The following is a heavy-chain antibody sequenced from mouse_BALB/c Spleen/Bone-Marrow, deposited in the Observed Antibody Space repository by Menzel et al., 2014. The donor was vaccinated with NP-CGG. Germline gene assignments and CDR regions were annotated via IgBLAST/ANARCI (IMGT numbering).Heavy chain of an antibody. CDR3: ARDRGFNNAMDY. CDR2: AWAGGNT. V-gene: IGHV2-9*02. J-gene: IGHJ4*01. D-gene: IGHD3-1*01. Sequence: VQLVESGPGLVAPSQSLSITCTVSGFSLTDYGVHWIRQPPGKGLEWLGVAWAGGNTNYNSALMSRLRISKDSSESQVFLKMNSLQTDDTAIYYCARDRGFNNAMDYWGQGASVTVSS. CDR1: GFSLTDYG.